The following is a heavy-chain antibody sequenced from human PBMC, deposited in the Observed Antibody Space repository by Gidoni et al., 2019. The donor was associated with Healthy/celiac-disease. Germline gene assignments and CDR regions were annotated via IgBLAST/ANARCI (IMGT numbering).Heavy chain of an antibody. J-gene: IGHJ3*02. CDR1: GGTFSSYT. CDR2: IIPILGIA. D-gene: IGHD3-10*01. Sequence: QVQLVQSGAEVKKPGSSVKVSCKASGGTFSSYTISWVRQAPGQGLEWMGRIIPILGIANYAQKFQGRVTITADKSTSTAYMELSSLRSEDTAVYYCASPMVRVNAFDIWGQGTMVTVSS. CDR3: ASPMVRVNAFDI. V-gene: IGHV1-69*02.